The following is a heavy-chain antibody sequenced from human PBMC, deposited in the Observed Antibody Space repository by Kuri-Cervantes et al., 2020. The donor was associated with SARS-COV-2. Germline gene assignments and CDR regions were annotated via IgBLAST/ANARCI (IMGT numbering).Heavy chain of an antibody. Sequence: ASVKVSCNASSYTFTSYGISWVRQAPGQGLEWMGWISAYNGNTNYAQKLQGRVTMTTDTSTSTAYMELRSLRSDETAVYYCARDGGRVAGTYYYYYMDVWGKGTTVTVSS. V-gene: IGHV1-18*01. D-gene: IGHD6-19*01. CDR1: SYTFTSYG. CDR3: ARDGGRVAGTYYYYYMDV. CDR2: ISAYNGNT. J-gene: IGHJ6*03.